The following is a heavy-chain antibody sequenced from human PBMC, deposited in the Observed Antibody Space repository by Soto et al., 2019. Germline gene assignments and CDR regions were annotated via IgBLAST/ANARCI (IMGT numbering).Heavy chain of an antibody. V-gene: IGHV1-3*01. D-gene: IGHD6-13*01. CDR1: SGTVSSSA. CDR2: INAANGDT. Sequence: GSLQVSEGASSGTVSSSAISWVRRAPGQGLEWMGWINAANGDTKYSPKFQGRVTITRDTSASTAYMELSSLRSEDTAVYYCVRRHVSATGIDWFDPWGQGNRVTVSA. J-gene: IGHJ5*02. CDR3: VRRHVSATGIDWFDP.